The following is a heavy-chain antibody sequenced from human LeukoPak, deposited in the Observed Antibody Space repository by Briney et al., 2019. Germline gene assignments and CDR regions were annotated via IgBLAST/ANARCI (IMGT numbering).Heavy chain of an antibody. V-gene: IGHV3-11*04. CDR3: ATDPRKYYFDY. Sequence: AGGSLRLSCAASGFTFSDYYMNWIRQAPGKGLEWVSYISSSGSTIYYADSVKGRFTISRDNAKNSLYLQMNSLRAEDTAVYYCATDPRKYYFDYWGQGTLVTVPS. CDR2: ISSSGSTI. J-gene: IGHJ4*02. CDR1: GFTFSDYY.